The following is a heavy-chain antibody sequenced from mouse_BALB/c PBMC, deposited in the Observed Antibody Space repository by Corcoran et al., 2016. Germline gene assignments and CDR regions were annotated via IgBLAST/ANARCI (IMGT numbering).Heavy chain of an antibody. Sequence: EVQLQQSGAELVKPGASVKLSCTASGFNIKDTYMHWVKQRPEQGLEWIGRIVPANGNTKYDPKFQGKATITADTASNTAYLQLSSLTSEDTAVYYCARTLGRAMDYWGQGTSVTVSS. CDR3: ARTLGRAMDY. CDR2: IVPANGNT. CDR1: GFNIKDTY. V-gene: IGHV14-3*02. J-gene: IGHJ4*01. D-gene: IGHD4-1*01.